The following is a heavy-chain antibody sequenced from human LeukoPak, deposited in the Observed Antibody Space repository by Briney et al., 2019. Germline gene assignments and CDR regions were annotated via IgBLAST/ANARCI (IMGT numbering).Heavy chain of an antibody. CDR3: VGRVGTGRQLDY. J-gene: IGHJ4*02. CDR2: LIPLFGTP. D-gene: IGHD3/OR15-3a*01. CDR1: ADSFSSYA. V-gene: IGHV1-69*05. Sequence: SVKVSCKASADSFSSYAVTWVRQAPGQGLEWLGGLIPLFGTPKYAQGFEGRVTITTDESTTTDFLEVNNLRPDDTAVYYCVGRVGTGRQLDYWGQGTLVTVSS.